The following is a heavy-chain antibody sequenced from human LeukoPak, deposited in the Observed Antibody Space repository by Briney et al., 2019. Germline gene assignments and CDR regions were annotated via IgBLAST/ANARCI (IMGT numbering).Heavy chain of an antibody. Sequence: PSDTVSLTCTVSGRSIRSYYWSWLRPPPGKGLAGIGYIYYSGSTNHNPSLKSRVTISVDTSKSQCSLKLSSVTAADTAVYYCARDTRGYCSGGSCSMFDYWGEGTLVTVSS. V-gene: IGHV4-59*01. CDR2: IYYSGST. J-gene: IGHJ4*02. D-gene: IGHD2-15*01. CDR1: GRSIRSYY. CDR3: ARDTRGYCSGGSCSMFDY.